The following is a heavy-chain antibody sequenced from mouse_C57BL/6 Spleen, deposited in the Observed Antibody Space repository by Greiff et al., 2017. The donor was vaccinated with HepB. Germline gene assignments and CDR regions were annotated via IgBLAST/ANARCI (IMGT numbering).Heavy chain of an antibody. V-gene: IGHV1-53*01. CDR3: AEGYYYGSRHYAMDY. CDR2: INPSNGGT. D-gene: IGHD1-1*01. CDR1: GYTFTSYW. J-gene: IGHJ4*01. Sequence: QVQLQQPGTELVKPGASVKLSCKASGYTFTSYWMHWVKQRPGQGLEWIGNINPSNGGTNYNEKFKGKATLTVDKSSSTAYMQLSSLTSEDSAVYYCAEGYYYGSRHYAMDYWGQGTSVTVSS.